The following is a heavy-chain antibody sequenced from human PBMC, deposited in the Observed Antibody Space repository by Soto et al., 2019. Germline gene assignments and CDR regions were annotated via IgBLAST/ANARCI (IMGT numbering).Heavy chain of an antibody. J-gene: IGHJ6*02. CDR2: IYSGGST. V-gene: IGHV3-53*01. CDR3: ATSRYPYYYYGMDV. Sequence: GGSLRLSCAASGFTVSSNYMSWVRQAPGKGLEWVSVIYSGGSTYYADSVKGRFTISRDNSKNTLYLQMKSLRAEDTAVYYCATSRYPYYYYGMDVWGQGTTVTVSS. D-gene: IGHD3-16*02. CDR1: GFTVSSNY.